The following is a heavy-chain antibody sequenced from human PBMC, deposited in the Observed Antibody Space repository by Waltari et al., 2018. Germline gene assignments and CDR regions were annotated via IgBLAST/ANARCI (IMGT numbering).Heavy chain of an antibody. CDR2: ISWSSGSI. D-gene: IGHD6-19*01. Sequence: EVQLVESGGGLVQPGRSLRLSCAASGFTFDDYAMHWFRQAPGKGLEWVSGISWSSGSIGYADAVKGRFTISRDNAKNSLYLQMNSLRAEDTALYYCAKLHSSGSLDYWGQGTLVTVSS. J-gene: IGHJ4*02. CDR1: GFTFDDYA. V-gene: IGHV3-9*01. CDR3: AKLHSSGSLDY.